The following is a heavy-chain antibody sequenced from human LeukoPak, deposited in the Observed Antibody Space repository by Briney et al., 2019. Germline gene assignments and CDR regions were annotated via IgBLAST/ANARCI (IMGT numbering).Heavy chain of an antibody. CDR2: INPNSGGT. J-gene: IGHJ4*02. CDR1: GYTFTGYY. Sequence: ASVKVSCKASGYTFTGYYMHWVRQAPGQGLEWMGWINPNSGGTNYAQKFQGRVTMTRDTSISTAYMEPSRLRSDDTAVYYCARGRTYYDFWSGYHYFDYWGQGTLVTVSS. CDR3: ARGRTYYDFWSGYHYFDY. D-gene: IGHD3-3*01. V-gene: IGHV1-2*02.